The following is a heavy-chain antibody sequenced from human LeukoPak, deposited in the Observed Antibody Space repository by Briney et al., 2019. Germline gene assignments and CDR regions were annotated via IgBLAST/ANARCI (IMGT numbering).Heavy chain of an antibody. D-gene: IGHD1-1*01. Sequence: KAGGSLRLSCAASGFTFSSYSMNWVRQAPGKGLEWVSSISSSSSYIYYADSVKGRFTISRDNAKNSLYLQMNSLRAEDTAVYYCARMGGSNWNREVNWFDPWGQGTLVTVSS. CDR2: ISSSSSYI. V-gene: IGHV3-21*01. CDR1: GFTFSSYS. J-gene: IGHJ5*02. CDR3: ARMGGSNWNREVNWFDP.